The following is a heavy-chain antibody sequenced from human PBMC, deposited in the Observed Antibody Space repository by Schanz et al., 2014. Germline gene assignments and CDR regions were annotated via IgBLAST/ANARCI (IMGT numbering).Heavy chain of an antibody. CDR3: ARDKGGLIPFDY. CDR2: MNQDGSVK. V-gene: IGHV3-7*01. D-gene: IGHD2-15*01. CDR1: RFTFSDYW. J-gene: IGHJ4*02. Sequence: EVQLVESGGGLVQPGGSLRLSCAASRFTFSDYWMSWVRQAPGKGLEWVANMNQDGSVKNYVDSVKGRFTISRDNAKNSLYLQMHSLRAEAPAVYYCARDKGGLIPFDYWGQGTLVAVSS.